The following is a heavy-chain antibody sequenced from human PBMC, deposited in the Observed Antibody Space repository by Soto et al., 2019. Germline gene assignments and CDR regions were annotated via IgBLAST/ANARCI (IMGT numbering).Heavy chain of an antibody. D-gene: IGHD5-12*01. V-gene: IGHV1-3*01. J-gene: IGHJ4*02. CDR2: INAGNGNT. CDR1: GYTFTSYA. Sequence: CKAFGYTFTSYAMHWVRQAPGQRLEWMGWINAGNGNTKYSQKFQGRVTITRDTSASTAYMELSSLRSEDTAVYYCARDPYSGYALYYFDYWGQGTLVTVSS. CDR3: ARDPYSGYALYYFDY.